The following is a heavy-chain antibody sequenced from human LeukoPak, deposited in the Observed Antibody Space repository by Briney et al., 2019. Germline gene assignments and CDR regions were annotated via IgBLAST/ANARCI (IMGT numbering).Heavy chain of an antibody. CDR3: TRDLPARATTKYSGSYDGVDY. J-gene: IGHJ4*02. V-gene: IGHV3-49*04. Sequence: GGSLRLSCTASGFTFGDYAMSWVRQAPGKGLEWVGFIRSKAYGGTTEYAASVKGRFTISRDDSKSIAYLQMNSLKTGDTAVYYCTRDLPARATTKYSGSYDGVDYWGQGTLVTVSS. CDR1: GFTFGDYA. CDR2: IRSKAYGGTT. D-gene: IGHD1-26*01.